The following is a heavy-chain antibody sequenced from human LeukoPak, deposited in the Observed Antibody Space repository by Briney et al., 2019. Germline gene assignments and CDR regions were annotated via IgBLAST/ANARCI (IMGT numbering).Heavy chain of an antibody. CDR1: GYSFTSYW. CDR3: ARLGCSSTSRYHYYYYGMDV. J-gene: IGHJ6*02. CDR2: IYPGDSDT. V-gene: IGHV5-51*01. Sequence: PGESLKISCKGSGYSFTSYWIGWVRQMPGKGLEWMGIIYPGDSDTRYSPSFQGQVTISADKSISTAYLQWSSLKASDTAMYYCARLGCSSTSRYHYYYYGMDVWGQGTTVTVSS. D-gene: IGHD2-2*01.